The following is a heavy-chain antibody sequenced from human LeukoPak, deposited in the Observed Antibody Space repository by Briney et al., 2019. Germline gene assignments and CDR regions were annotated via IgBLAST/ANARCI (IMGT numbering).Heavy chain of an antibody. CDR2: INHSGST. CDR3: ARARGTVAIDY. D-gene: IGHD5-12*01. Sequence: SETLSLTCAVYGGSFSGYYWSWIRQPPGKGMEWIGEINHSGSTNYNPSLKSRVTISVDTSKNQFSLKMRSVTAADTAVYYCARARGTVAIDYWGQGTLVTVSS. CDR1: GGSFSGYY. J-gene: IGHJ4*02. V-gene: IGHV4-34*01.